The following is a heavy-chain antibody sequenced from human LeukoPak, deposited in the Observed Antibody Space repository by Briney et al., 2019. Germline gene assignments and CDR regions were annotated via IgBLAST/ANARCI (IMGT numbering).Heavy chain of an antibody. V-gene: IGHV3-21*01. D-gene: IGHD1-1*01. CDR2: ISSSSSYI. CDR3: ARARGGYNWNDSPDY. J-gene: IGHJ4*02. Sequence: GGSLRLSCAASGFTFSSYSMNWVRQAPGKGLEWVSSISSSSSYIYYADSVKGRFTISRDNAKNSLYLQMNSLRAEDTAVYYCARARGGYNWNDSPDYWGQGTLVTVSS. CDR1: GFTFSSYS.